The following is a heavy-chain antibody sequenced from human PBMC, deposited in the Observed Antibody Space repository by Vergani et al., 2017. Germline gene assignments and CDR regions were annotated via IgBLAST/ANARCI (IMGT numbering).Heavy chain of an antibody. J-gene: IGHJ1*01. CDR3: ARVGFIAAAGTV. CDR2: ISSSGSTI. Sequence: EVQLVESGGGLVQPGGSLRLSCAASGFTFSSYEMNWVRQAPGKGLEWVSYISSSGSTIYYADSVKGRFTISRDNAKNSLYLQMNSPRAEDTAVYYCARVGFIAAAGTVWGQGTLVTVSS. CDR1: GFTFSSYE. V-gene: IGHV3-48*03. D-gene: IGHD6-13*01.